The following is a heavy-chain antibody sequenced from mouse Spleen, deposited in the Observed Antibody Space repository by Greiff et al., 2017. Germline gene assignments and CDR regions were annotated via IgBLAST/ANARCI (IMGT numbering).Heavy chain of an antibody. Sequence: EVMLVESGPGLVKPSQSLSLTCTVTGYSITSDYAWNWIRQFPGNKLEWMGYISYSGSTSYNPSLKSRISITRDTSKNQFFLQLNSVTTEDTATYYCARWYWYFDVWGAGTTVTVSS. CDR1: GYSITSDYA. CDR3: ARWYWYFDV. V-gene: IGHV3-2*02. J-gene: IGHJ1*01. CDR2: ISYSGST.